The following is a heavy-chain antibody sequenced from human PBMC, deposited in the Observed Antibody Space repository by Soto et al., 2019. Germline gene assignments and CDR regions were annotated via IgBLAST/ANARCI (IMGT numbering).Heavy chain of an antibody. CDR2: ISAYNGNT. Sequence: QVQLVQSGAEVKKPGASVKVSCKASGYTFTSYGISWVRQAPGQGLEWMGWISAYNGNTNYAQKLQGRVTMTTDTSTSTAYMELRSLRSDDTAVDYCARVIRKQLEGSGAFDIWGQGTMVTVSS. J-gene: IGHJ3*02. CDR3: ARVIRKQLEGSGAFDI. CDR1: GYTFTSYG. V-gene: IGHV1-18*01. D-gene: IGHD6-6*01.